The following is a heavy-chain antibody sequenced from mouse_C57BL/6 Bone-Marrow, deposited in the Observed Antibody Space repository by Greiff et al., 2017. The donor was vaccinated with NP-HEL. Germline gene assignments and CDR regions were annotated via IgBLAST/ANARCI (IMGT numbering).Heavy chain of an antibody. CDR3: ARESGWLLRFAY. D-gene: IGHD2-3*01. CDR1: GYTFTSYW. V-gene: IGHV1-64*01. J-gene: IGHJ3*01. CDR2: INPNSGST. Sequence: VQLQQSGAELVKPGASVKLSCKASGYTFTSYWMHWVKQRPGQGLEWIGMINPNSGSTNYNEKFKSKATLTVDKSSSTAYMQLSSLTSEDSAVYYCARESGWLLRFAYWGQGTLVTVSA.